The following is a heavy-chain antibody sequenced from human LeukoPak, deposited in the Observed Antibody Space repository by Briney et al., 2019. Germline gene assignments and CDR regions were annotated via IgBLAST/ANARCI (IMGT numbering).Heavy chain of an antibody. CDR3: ARAGGGNSYYFDY. CDR2: INPNSGGT. D-gene: IGHD4-23*01. V-gene: IGHV1-2*02. Sequence: ASVKVSCKASGYTFTGYYMHWVRQAPGQGLEWVGLINPNSGGTNYAQKFQGRVTMTRDTSISTACMELSRLRSDDTAVYFCARAGGGNSYYFDYWGQGTLVTVSS. CDR1: GYTFTGYY. J-gene: IGHJ4*02.